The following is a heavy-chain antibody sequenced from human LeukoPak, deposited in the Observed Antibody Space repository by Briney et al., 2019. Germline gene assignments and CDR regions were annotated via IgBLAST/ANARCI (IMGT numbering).Heavy chain of an antibody. D-gene: IGHD3-22*01. CDR3: ARPYYYDSRIDP. J-gene: IGHJ5*02. CDR1: GGSISSGDYY. V-gene: IGHV4-30-4*01. Sequence: PSQTLSLTCTVSGGSISSGDYYWSWLRQPPRKGLEWIAYMYYSGSTYYNPSLKSRVTMSADTSKNQLSLKLSSVTAADTAVYYCARPYYYDSRIDPWGQGILVTVSS. CDR2: MYYSGST.